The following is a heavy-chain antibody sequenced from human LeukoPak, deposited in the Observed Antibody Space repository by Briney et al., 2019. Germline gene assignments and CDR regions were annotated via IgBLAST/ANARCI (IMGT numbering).Heavy chain of an antibody. CDR2: INHSGST. CDR3: ARGRVVVVAATPGAPFDP. J-gene: IGHJ5*02. D-gene: IGHD2-15*01. Sequence: PGGSLRLSCAASGFTFSSYSMNWVRQAPGKGLEWIGEINHSGSTNYNPSLKSRVTISVDTSKNQFSLKLSSVTAADTAVYYCARGRVVVVAATPGAPFDPWGQGTLVTVSS. CDR1: GFTFSSYS. V-gene: IGHV4-34*01.